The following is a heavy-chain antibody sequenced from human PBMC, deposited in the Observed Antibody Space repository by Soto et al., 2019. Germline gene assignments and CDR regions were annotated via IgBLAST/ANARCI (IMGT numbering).Heavy chain of an antibody. V-gene: IGHV3-30*18. CDR3: AKEGTIKRSYYFDF. J-gene: IGHJ4*02. CDR2: ISHDGRVQ. Sequence: QVQLVESGGGVVQPGRSLRLSCAASGFTFSSYGMQWVRQAPGKGLEWVAVISHDGRVQYYADSVKGRFTISRDNSKDTPSLQMNSLRAEDTAVYYCAKEGTIKRSYYFDFWGQGTPVTVSS. D-gene: IGHD2-21*01. CDR1: GFTFSSYG.